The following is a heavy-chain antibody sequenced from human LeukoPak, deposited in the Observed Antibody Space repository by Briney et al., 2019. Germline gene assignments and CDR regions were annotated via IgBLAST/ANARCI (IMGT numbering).Heavy chain of an antibody. CDR3: ARVTMSWFDP. V-gene: IGHV4-59*01. CDR2: IYYSGST. J-gene: IGHJ5*02. D-gene: IGHD3-22*01. Sequence: SETLSLTCTVSGGSISSYYWSWIRQPPGKGLEWIGYIYYSGSTNYNPSLKSRVTISVDTSKNRFSLKLSSVTAADTAVYYCARVTMSWFDPWGQGTLVTVSS. CDR1: GGSISSYY.